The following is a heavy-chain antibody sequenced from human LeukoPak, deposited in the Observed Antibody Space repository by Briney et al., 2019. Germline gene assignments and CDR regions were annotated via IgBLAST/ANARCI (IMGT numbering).Heavy chain of an antibody. D-gene: IGHD6-25*01. J-gene: IGHJ4*02. V-gene: IGHV3-30*02. CDR1: GFTFSTYA. Sequence: QPGGSLRLSCAASGFTFSTYAMHWVRQAPGKGLERVAFIWPDGSKKYYADSVKGRFAISRENSKNTVYLQMNDLRPEDTALYFCAKISSSAESNFDYWGQGTLLTVSS. CDR2: IWPDGSKK. CDR3: AKISSSAESNFDY.